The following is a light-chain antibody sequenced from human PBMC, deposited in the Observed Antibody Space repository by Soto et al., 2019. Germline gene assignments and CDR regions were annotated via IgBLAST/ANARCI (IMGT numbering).Light chain of an antibody. J-gene: IGKJ5*01. CDR3: QQSYGTPIT. V-gene: IGKV1-39*01. Sequence: DIQMTQSPSSLSASVGDRVTITCRASQSISRYLNWYKQKQGKAPNXXIYVASSLQSEVPSRFSGSGSGTDFTLTITSLKPEDFETYYCQQSYGTPITFGQGTRLEIK. CDR1: QSISRY. CDR2: VAS.